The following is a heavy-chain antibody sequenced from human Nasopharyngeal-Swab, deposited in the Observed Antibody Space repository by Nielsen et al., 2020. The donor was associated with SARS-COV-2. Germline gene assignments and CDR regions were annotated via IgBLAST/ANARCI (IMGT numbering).Heavy chain of an antibody. CDR3: ARGLTTVTTLEYFDL. Sequence: SETLSLTCTVSGGSISSGGYCWSWIRQHPGKGLEWIGYIYYSGSTYYNPSLKSRVTISVDTSKNQFSLKLSSVTAADTAVYYCARGLTTVTTLEYFDLWGRGTLVTVSS. CDR1: GGSISSGGYC. D-gene: IGHD4-17*01. CDR2: IYYSGST. J-gene: IGHJ2*01. V-gene: IGHV4-31*03.